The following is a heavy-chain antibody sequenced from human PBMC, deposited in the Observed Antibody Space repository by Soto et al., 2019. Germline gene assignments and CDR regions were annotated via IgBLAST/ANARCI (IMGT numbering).Heavy chain of an antibody. CDR1: GGTFSSYT. V-gene: IGHV1-69*04. D-gene: IGHD3-9*01. CDR2: IIPILGIA. CDR3: ARDLAYYDILAGSPPLFY. J-gene: IGHJ4*02. Sequence: KVSCTASGGTFSSYTISWVRQATGQGLEWMGRIIPILGIANYAQKFQGRVTITADKSTSTAYVELSSLRSEDTAVYYCARDLAYYDILAGSPPLFYWGQGTLVTVSS.